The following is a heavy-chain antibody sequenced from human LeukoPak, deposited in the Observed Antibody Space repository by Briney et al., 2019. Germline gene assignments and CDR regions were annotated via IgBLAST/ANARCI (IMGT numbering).Heavy chain of an antibody. CDR1: GESISSGPTY. Sequence: SETLSLTCNVSGESISSGPTYWSWIRQSAGRGLEWIGRLYTGGSTNYNPSLKNRVTISVDTSKNQFSPKLSSVTAADTAVYYCARGVLYGSPPEYFQHWGQGTLVTVSS. CDR3: ARGVLYGSPPEYFQH. J-gene: IGHJ1*01. V-gene: IGHV4-61*02. CDR2: LYTGGST. D-gene: IGHD3-10*01.